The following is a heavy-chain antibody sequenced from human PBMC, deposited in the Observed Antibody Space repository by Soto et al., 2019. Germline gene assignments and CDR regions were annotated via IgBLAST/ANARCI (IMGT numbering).Heavy chain of an antibody. D-gene: IGHD6-13*01. CDR3: ARGSAAAGPYYFDY. J-gene: IGHJ4*02. Sequence: ASVKVSCKASGYTFTSYGISWVRQAPGQGLEWMGWINAGNGATKYSQNFQDRVTIARDTSANTAFMELSSLRSEDTAVYYCARGSAAAGPYYFDYWAQGTLVTVSS. V-gene: IGHV1-18*01. CDR2: INAGNGAT. CDR1: GYTFTSYG.